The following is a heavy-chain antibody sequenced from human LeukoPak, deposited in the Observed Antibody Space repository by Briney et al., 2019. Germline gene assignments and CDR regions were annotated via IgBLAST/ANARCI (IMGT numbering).Heavy chain of an antibody. CDR2: IYYSGST. Sequence: SETLSLTCTVSGGSISSYYWSWIRQPPGKRLEWIGYIYYSGSTNYNPSLKSRVIISVDTSKNQFSLKLSSVTAADTAVYYCARKGDPGAFDIWGQGTMVTVSS. CDR1: GGSISSYY. CDR3: ARKGDPGAFDI. D-gene: IGHD2-21*02. V-gene: IGHV4-59*01. J-gene: IGHJ3*02.